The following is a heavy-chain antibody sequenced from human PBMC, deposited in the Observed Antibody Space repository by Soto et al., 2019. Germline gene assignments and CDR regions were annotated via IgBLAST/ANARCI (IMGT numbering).Heavy chain of an antibody. CDR1: GFTFSSYG. Sequence: PGGSLRLSCAASGFTFSSYGMHWVRQAPGKGLEWVAVISYDGSNKYYADSVKGRFTISRDNSKNTLYLQMNSLRAEDTAVYYCAKLFTVTPNFDYWGQGTLVTVSS. CDR3: AKLFTVTPNFDY. J-gene: IGHJ4*02. V-gene: IGHV3-30*18. D-gene: IGHD4-17*01. CDR2: ISYDGSNK.